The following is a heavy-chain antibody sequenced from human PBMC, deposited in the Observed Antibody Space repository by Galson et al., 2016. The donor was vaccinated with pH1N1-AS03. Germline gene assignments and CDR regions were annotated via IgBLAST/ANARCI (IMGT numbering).Heavy chain of an antibody. V-gene: IGHV3-21*01. CDR1: GFIFSAYP. D-gene: IGHD1-7*01. CDR3: ARDRGWNYGGLDL. J-gene: IGHJ5*02. Sequence: SLRLSCAASGFIFSAYPMNWVRQAPGKGLEWVSLIGTSSTYIYYADSVKGRFTISRDNMKKSLYLQLNSLRAEDMGIYYCARDRGWNYGGLDLWGQGTLVTVSS. CDR2: IGTSSTYI.